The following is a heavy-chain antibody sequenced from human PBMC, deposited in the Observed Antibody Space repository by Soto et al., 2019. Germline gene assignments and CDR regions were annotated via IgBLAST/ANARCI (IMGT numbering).Heavy chain of an antibody. CDR2: ISGSGGRT. D-gene: IGHD5-12*01. J-gene: IGHJ6*02. CDR3: AKAVDIVPTTDMDV. Sequence: EVQLLESGGGLVQPGGFLRLSCAASGFTFDSYAMTWVRQAPGKGLEWVSGISGSGGRTYYADFVKGRFTISRDNSKNTLYLQMNSLRAEDTAVYYCAKAVDIVPTTDMDVWGQGTTVSVSS. CDR1: GFTFDSYA. V-gene: IGHV3-23*01.